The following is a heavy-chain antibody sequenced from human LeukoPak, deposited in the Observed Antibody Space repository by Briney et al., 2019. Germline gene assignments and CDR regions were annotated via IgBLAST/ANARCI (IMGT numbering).Heavy chain of an antibody. V-gene: IGHV3-33*01. D-gene: IGHD3-3*01. CDR3: ARDAGHHYDFWSGYFSSDAGRPFDI. J-gene: IGHJ3*02. Sequence: PGRSLRLSCAASGFTFSSYGMHWVRQAPGKGLEWVAVIWYDGSNKYYADSVKGRFTISRDNSKNTLYLQMNSLRAEDTAVHYCARDAGHHYDFWSGYFSSDAGRPFDIWGQGTMVTVSS. CDR2: IWYDGSNK. CDR1: GFTFSSYG.